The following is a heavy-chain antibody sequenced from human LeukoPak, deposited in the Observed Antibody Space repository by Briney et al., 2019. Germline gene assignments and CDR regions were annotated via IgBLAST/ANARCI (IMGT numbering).Heavy chain of an antibody. CDR1: GGSMRTPSHY. J-gene: IGHJ3*01. V-gene: IGHV4-39*01. CDR2: MFYSGST. D-gene: IGHD2-2*01. Sequence: PSETLSLTCSVSGGSMRTPSHYWDWIRQSPGKGLEWIGSMFYSGSTYFNPSLRSRVTISGDTSTNQISLSLTSVTAADTAIYCCARRNTVVPDTLPLNAFDVWGQGAMVIVSS. CDR3: ARRNTVVPDTLPLNAFDV.